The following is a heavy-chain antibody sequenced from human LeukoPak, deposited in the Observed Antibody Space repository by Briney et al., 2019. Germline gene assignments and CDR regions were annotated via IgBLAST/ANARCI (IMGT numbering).Heavy chain of an antibody. CDR3: ARQQCSGGSCYSRAIWFDP. CDR1: GGSISNTNW. V-gene: IGHV4-4*02. D-gene: IGHD2-15*01. J-gene: IGHJ5*02. Sequence: PSETLSLTCGASGGSISNTNWWTWVRQPPGKGLEWIGEVNLQGSTNYNPSLKSRVAISVDKSENHISLKLTSVTASDTAVYYCARQQCSGGSCYSRAIWFDPWGQGTLVTVSS. CDR2: VNLQGST.